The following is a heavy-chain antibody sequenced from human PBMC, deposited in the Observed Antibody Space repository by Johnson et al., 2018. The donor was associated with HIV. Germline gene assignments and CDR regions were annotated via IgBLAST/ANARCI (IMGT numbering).Heavy chain of an antibody. V-gene: IGHV3-20*04. J-gene: IGHJ3*02. Sequence: VQLVESGGGVVRPGGSLRLSCAASGFTFDDHDMNWVRQAPGKGLEWVSGISWNSGTIAYADSVKGRFTISRDNANNTLYLQMNSLRAEDTAGYYCARVGTIFGRDGFDIWGQGTMVTVSS. CDR2: ISWNSGTI. CDR1: GFTFDDHD. D-gene: IGHD3-3*01. CDR3: ARVGTIFGRDGFDI.